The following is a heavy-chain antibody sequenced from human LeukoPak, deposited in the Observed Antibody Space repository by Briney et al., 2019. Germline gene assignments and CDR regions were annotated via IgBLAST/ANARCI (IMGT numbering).Heavy chain of an antibody. CDR3: ATWSLGYYYDY. CDR1: GGSFSGYY. CDR2: INHSGSA. J-gene: IGHJ4*02. D-gene: IGHD3-16*01. V-gene: IGHV4-34*01. Sequence: SETLSLTCAVYGGSFSGYYWSWIRQPPGKGLEWIGEINHSGSANYNPSLKSRVTISVDTSKNQFSLKLSSVTAADTAVYYCATWSLGYYYDYWGQGTLVTVSS.